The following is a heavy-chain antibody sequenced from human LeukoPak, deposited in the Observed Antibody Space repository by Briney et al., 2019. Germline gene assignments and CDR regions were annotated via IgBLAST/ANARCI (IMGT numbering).Heavy chain of an antibody. Sequence: PGGSLRLSFAASGFTFSSYAMGWVRQAPGEGLEWVSSISGSGGSTYYADSVKGRFTISRDNSKNTLSLQINSLRAEDTAVYYCARACRSYWCGGFDIWGQGAMVTVSS. J-gene: IGHJ3*02. CDR2: ISGSGGST. CDR3: ARACRSYWCGGFDI. D-gene: IGHD2-15*01. CDR1: GFTFSSYA. V-gene: IGHV3-23*01.